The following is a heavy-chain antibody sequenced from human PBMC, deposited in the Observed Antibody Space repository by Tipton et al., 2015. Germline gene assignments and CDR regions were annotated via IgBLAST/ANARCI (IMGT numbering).Heavy chain of an antibody. CDR3: ARSPARGLYSNYFFDY. D-gene: IGHD4-11*01. J-gene: IGHJ4*02. V-gene: IGHV3-7*01. Sequence: SLRLSCAASTFTFNTYWMSWVRQAPGKGLEWVANIKQDGSEKQYVGSVKGRFTISRDNAKNSLYLQMSSLRDEDTAMYYCARSPARGLYSNYFFDYWGQGTLVTVSS. CDR2: IKQDGSEK. CDR1: TFTFNTYW.